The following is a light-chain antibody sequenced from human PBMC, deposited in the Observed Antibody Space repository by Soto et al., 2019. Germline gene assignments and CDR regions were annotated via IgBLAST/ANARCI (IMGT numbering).Light chain of an antibody. J-gene: IGKJ1*01. CDR2: GES. CDR1: QSVSSSY. CDR3: QQYGSSPWT. Sequence: DIVLTQSPGTLSLSPGDRATLACGDSQSVSSSYLAWYQQKPGQPPRLLIYGESSRATGIPDRLSGSGSGTDVTLTISRLEPEDFAVYYCQQYGSSPWTCGQGTKVDIK. V-gene: IGKV3-20*01.